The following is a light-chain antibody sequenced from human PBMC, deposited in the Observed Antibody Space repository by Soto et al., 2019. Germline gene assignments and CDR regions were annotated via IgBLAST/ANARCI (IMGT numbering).Light chain of an antibody. CDR1: SSDIKY. V-gene: IGLV2-14*01. CDR2: EVT. CDR3: SSYRSSSIYV. J-gene: IGLJ1*01. Sequence: QSALTQPASVSGSPGQSITISCTGTSSDIKYVSWYQQHPGKAPKVLIYEVTNRPSGVSNRFSGSKSGNTASLTISGLQAEDEADYYCSSYRSSSIYVFGTGTKLTVL.